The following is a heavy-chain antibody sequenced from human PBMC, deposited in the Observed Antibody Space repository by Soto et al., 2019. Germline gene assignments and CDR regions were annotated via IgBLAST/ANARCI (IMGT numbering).Heavy chain of an antibody. Sequence: GESLKISCKGSGYDFASYWIGWVRQMPGKGLEYMAIIYPGDSDAKYSPSFQGHVTISADKSANSTSLQWRSLRASDSAVYFCARQGWTLTTKNPFGIWGQGTLVTVSS. D-gene: IGHD4-17*01. CDR3: ARQGWTLTTKNPFGI. CDR2: IYPGDSDA. J-gene: IGHJ1*01. V-gene: IGHV5-51*01. CDR1: GYDFASYW.